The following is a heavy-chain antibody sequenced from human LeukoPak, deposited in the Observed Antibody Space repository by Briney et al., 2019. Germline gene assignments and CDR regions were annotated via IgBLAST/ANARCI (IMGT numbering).Heavy chain of an antibody. D-gene: IGHD3-3*01. V-gene: IGHV1-8*03. J-gene: IGHJ4*02. CDR2: MNPNSGNT. Sequence: GASVKVSCKASGYTFTSYDINWVRQATGQGLEWMGWMNPNSGNTGYAQKFQGRVTITRNTSISTAYMELSSLRYEGTAVYYCAVVAYYDFWSGYYTLDYWGQGTLVTVSS. CDR3: AVVAYYDFWSGYYTLDY. CDR1: GYTFTSYD.